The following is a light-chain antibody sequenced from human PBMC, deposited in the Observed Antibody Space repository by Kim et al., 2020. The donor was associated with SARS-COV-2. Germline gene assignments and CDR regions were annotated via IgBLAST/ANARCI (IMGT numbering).Light chain of an antibody. CDR2: WAS. CDR1: QSVLYSSNNKNY. V-gene: IGKV4-1*01. Sequence: ATINCKSSQSVLYSSNNKNYLAWYQQKPGQPPELLIYWASTRESGVPDRFSGSGSGTDFTLTISSLQAEDVAVYYCQQYYSTPLTFGQGTRLEIK. J-gene: IGKJ5*01. CDR3: QQYYSTPLT.